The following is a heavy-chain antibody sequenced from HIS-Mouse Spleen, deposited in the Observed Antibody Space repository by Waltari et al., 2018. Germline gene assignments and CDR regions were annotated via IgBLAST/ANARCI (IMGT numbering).Heavy chain of an antibody. Sequence: EVQLVESGGGLVQPGGSLRLSFAAPGFTFRSHWLIWVRQATGKGLKWVANIKQDGSEKYYVDSVKGRFTISRDNAKNSLYPQMNSLRAEDTAVYYCATLQTSNWGLRYWGQGTLVTVSS. J-gene: IGHJ4*02. V-gene: IGHV3-7*01. D-gene: IGHD7-27*01. CDR3: ATLQTSNWGLRY. CDR1: GFTFRSHW. CDR2: IKQDGSEK.